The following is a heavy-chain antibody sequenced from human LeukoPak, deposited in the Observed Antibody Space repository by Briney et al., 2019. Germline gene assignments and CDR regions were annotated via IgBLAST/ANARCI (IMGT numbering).Heavy chain of an antibody. CDR1: GYTLTELS. CDR2: FDPEDGET. Sequence: ASVTVSCKVSGYTLTELSMHWVRQVPGKGLEWMGGFDPEDGETIYAQKFQGRVTMTEDTSTDTAYMELSSLRSEDTAVYYCATGDTTPAYYFDYWGQGTLVTVSA. J-gene: IGHJ4*02. V-gene: IGHV1-24*01. CDR3: ATGDTTPAYYFDY. D-gene: IGHD5-18*01.